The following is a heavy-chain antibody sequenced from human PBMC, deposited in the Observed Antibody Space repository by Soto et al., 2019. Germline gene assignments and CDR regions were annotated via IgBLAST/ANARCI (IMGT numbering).Heavy chain of an antibody. J-gene: IGHJ5*02. CDR3: ARAGGDLNWFDP. CDR1: GFTFSSYS. V-gene: IGHV3-48*01. CDR2: ISSSSITI. Sequence: EVQLVESGGGLVQPGGSLRLSCAASGFTFSSYSMNWVRQAPGKGLEWVSYISSSSITIYYADSVKGRFTISRDNAKNSLYLQMNSLRAEDTAVYYCARAGGDLNWFDPWGQGTLVTVSS. D-gene: IGHD4-17*01.